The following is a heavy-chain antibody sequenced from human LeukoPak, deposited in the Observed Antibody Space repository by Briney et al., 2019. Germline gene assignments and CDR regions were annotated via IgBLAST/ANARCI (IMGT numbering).Heavy chain of an antibody. Sequence: SETLSLTCAVSGGSISSGGYSWSWIRQPPGKGLEWIGEINHSGSTNYNPSLKSRVTISVDTSKNQFSLKLSSVTAADTAVYYCARVRVRGVIHYWGQGTLVTVSS. J-gene: IGHJ4*02. CDR2: INHSGST. D-gene: IGHD3-10*01. V-gene: IGHV4-34*01. CDR3: ARVRVRGVIHY. CDR1: GGSISSGGYS.